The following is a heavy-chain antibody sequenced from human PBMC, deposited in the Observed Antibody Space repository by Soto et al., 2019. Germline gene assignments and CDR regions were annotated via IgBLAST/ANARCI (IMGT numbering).Heavy chain of an antibody. J-gene: IGHJ6*02. D-gene: IGHD3-3*01. CDR3: ARDRSSGYYDFWSGYFPTPYGMDV. CDR1: GYTLTGYY. V-gene: IGHV1-2*04. CDR2: INPNSGGT. Sequence: ASVKVSCKASGYTLTGYYMHWVRQAPGQGLEWMGWINPNSGGTNYAQKFQGWVTMTRDTSISTAYMELSRLRSDDTAVYYCARDRSSGYYDFWSGYFPTPYGMDVWGQGTTVTVSS.